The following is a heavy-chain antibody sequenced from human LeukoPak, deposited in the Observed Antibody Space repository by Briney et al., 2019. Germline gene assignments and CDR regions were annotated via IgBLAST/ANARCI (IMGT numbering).Heavy chain of an antibody. Sequence: GGSLRLSCAASGFTFSSYAMHWVRQAPGKGLEWVSIIYAGGTTYYADSVKGRFTTSRDNSKNTLYLQMNSLRAEDTAVYYCARDLSTVVTPGGFDYWGQGTLVTVSS. CDR1: GFTFSSYA. CDR2: IYAGGTT. J-gene: IGHJ4*02. V-gene: IGHV3-66*01. D-gene: IGHD4-23*01. CDR3: ARDLSTVVTPGGFDY.